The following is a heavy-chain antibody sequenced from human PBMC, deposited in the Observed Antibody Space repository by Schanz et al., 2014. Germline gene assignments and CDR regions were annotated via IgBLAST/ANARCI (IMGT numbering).Heavy chain of an antibody. CDR3: ARDGEAAAGCDY. Sequence: QLMQSGSEVRKPGASVKVSCKASGYIFGSHGMTWVRQPPGQGPELMGWINAHTGNTQYAQKFQGRVTMTADKSTSTVYMEVSGLRSEDTAVYYCARDGEAAAGCDYWGQGTLVTVSS. D-gene: IGHD6-13*01. V-gene: IGHV1-18*01. CDR1: GYIFGSHG. CDR2: INAHTGNT. J-gene: IGHJ4*02.